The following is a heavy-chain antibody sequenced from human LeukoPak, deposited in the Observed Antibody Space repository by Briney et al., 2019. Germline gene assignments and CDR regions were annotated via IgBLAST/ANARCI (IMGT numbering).Heavy chain of an antibody. CDR2: IYSGGST. CDR3: AREEYGYSYGYAFDN. J-gene: IGHJ4*02. D-gene: IGHD5-18*01. V-gene: IGHV3-53*01. Sequence: PGGSLRLSCAASGFTVSSNYMSWVRQAPGKGLEWVSVIYSGGSTYYADSVKGRFTISRDNSKNTLYLQMNSLRAEDTAVYYCAREEYGYSYGYAFDNGGQGTLVTVSS. CDR1: GFTVSSNY.